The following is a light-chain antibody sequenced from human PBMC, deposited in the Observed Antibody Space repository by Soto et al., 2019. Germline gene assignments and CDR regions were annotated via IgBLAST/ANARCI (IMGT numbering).Light chain of an antibody. CDR2: EVS. V-gene: IGLV2-14*01. CDR3: SAYTSSSTLV. J-gene: IGLJ2*01. Sequence: QSALTQPASVSGSPGQSITISCTGTSSDVGGYNYVSWYQQHPGKAPKLMIYEVSNRPSGVSNRFSGSKSGNTASLTSSGLQAEDEADYYCSAYTSSSTLVFGGGTKLTV. CDR1: SSDVGGYNY.